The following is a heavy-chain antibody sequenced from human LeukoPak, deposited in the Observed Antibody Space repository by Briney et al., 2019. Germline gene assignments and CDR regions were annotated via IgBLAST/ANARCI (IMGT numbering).Heavy chain of an antibody. D-gene: IGHD1-1*01. CDR3: ATGVVTGTSR. CDR2: IYTEGTT. V-gene: IGHV3-66*02. CDR1: GFTVSSNY. Sequence: GGSLRLSCAVSGFTVSSNYFSWVRQAPGKGLEWVSVIYTEGTTYYADSVKGRFIISRDNSKNTVYLQMNSLRVEDTAVYYCATGVVTGTSRWGQGTLVTVSS. J-gene: IGHJ4*02.